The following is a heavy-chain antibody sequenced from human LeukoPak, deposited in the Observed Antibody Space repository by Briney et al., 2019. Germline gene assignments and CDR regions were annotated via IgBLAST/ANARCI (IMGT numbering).Heavy chain of an antibody. V-gene: IGHV4-34*01. J-gene: IGHJ4*02. CDR2: INRSGST. CDR1: GGSFIGYY. Sequence: PSETLSLTCAVYGGSFIGYYWSWIRQPPGKRLEWIGEINRSGSTNYNPSLKSRVTISAHKSKHQFSLKLSSVTAADTAVYYCVGEELSDYYDSSGYGLYYFDYWGQGTLVTVSS. CDR3: VGEELSDYYDSSGYGLYYFDY. D-gene: IGHD3-22*01.